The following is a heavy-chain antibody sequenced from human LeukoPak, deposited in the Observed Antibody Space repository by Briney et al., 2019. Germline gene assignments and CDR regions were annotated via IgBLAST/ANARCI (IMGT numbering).Heavy chain of an antibody. J-gene: IGHJ4*02. CDR3: VKDKDIAVVPSAIDF. CDR1: GFTFRTYA. Sequence: GGSLRLSCVASGFTFRTYAMTWVRQGPGKGLEWVSAISGSGDRTFYADSVKGRFTISRDNSKNTLFLQMNSLRAEDTAIYYCVKDKDIAVVPSAIDFWGQGTLVTVSS. CDR2: ISGSGDRT. V-gene: IGHV3-23*01. D-gene: IGHD2-2*02.